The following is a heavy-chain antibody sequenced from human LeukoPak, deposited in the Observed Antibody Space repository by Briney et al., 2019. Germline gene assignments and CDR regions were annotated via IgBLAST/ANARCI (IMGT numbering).Heavy chain of an antibody. CDR2: VYSDGST. Sequence: PGGSLRLSCAASGLSVSAHYISWVRQTPGKGLEWVSIVYSDGSTYYADSAKARFTISRDNSRNRVYLQMNSLRAEDTALYYCAAYYYGSFPPKNFDFWGPGTPVTVSS. J-gene: IGHJ4*02. D-gene: IGHD3-10*01. CDR1: GLSVSAHY. V-gene: IGHV3-66*01. CDR3: AAYYYGSFPPKNFDF.